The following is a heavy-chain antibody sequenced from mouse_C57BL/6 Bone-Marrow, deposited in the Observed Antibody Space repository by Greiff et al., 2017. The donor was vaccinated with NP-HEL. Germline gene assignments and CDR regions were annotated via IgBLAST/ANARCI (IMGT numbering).Heavy chain of an antibody. D-gene: IGHD3-2*02. CDR1: GYTFTSYG. CDR3: AEDSSGYRAWFAY. V-gene: IGHV1-81*01. CDR2: IYPRSGNT. J-gene: IGHJ3*01. Sequence: VQGVESGAELARPGASVKLSCKASGYTFTSYGISWVKQRTGQGLEWIGEIYPRSGNTYYNEKFKGKATLTADKSSSTAYMELRSLTSEDSAVYFCAEDSSGYRAWFAYWGQGTLVTVSA.